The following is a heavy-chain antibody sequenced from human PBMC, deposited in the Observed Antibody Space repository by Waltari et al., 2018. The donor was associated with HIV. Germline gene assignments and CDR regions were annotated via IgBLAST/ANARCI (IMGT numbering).Heavy chain of an antibody. V-gene: IGHV4-39*01. CDR1: GGSISSSSYY. Sequence: QLQLQESGPGLVKPSETLSLTCTVSGGSISSSSYYWGWIRQPPGQGLEWIGSIYYRGSTYYNPSLKSRVTISVDTSKNQFSLKLSSVTAADTAVYYCARREGSSWYPSHYYYGMDVWGQGTTVTVSS. CDR2: IYYRGST. CDR3: ARREGSSWYPSHYYYGMDV. J-gene: IGHJ6*02. D-gene: IGHD6-13*01.